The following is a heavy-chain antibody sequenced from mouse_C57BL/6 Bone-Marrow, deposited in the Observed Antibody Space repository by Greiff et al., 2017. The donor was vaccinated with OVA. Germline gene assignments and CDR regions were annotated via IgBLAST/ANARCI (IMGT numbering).Heavy chain of an antibody. V-gene: IGHV5-9-1*02. CDR3: TRENYYGSSYGFAY. CDR2: ISSGGDYF. CDR1: GFTFSSYA. J-gene: IGHJ3*01. D-gene: IGHD1-1*01. Sequence: EVKLMESGEGLVKPGGSLKLSCAASGFTFSSYAMSWVRQTPEKRLEWVAYISSGGDYFYYAYTVKGRFTISRDNARNTLYLQMSSLKSEDTAMYYCTRENYYGSSYGFAYWGQGTLVTVSA.